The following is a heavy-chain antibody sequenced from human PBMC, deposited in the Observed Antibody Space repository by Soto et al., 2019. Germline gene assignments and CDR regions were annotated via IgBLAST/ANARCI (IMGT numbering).Heavy chain of an antibody. CDR3: ARDDLRRNEALDI. CDR2: TNKDGASS. V-gene: IGHV3-74*01. D-gene: IGHD2-21*01. CDR1: GFTFSAFW. Sequence: EVQLVESGGDFVQPGGSLRLSCEASGFTFSAFWMHWVRHVPGEGLMWISRTNKDGASSEYADSVKGRFSVSRDNAQNTMFLHMTGLRAEDTAVSYCARDDLRRNEALDIWGQGTVVTVSS. J-gene: IGHJ3*02.